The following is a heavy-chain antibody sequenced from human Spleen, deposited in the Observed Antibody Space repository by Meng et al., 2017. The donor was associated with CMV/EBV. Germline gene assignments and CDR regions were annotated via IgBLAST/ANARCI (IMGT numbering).Heavy chain of an antibody. CDR2: INPNGGGT. J-gene: IGHJ4*02. V-gene: IGHV1-2*02. CDR1: GYAFIGYY. D-gene: IGHD6-13*01. Sequence: ASVKVSCKASGYAFIGYYMHWVRQAPGQGLEWMGWINPNGGGTNYAQKFQGRVTMTRDTSINTAYVELTSLTSDDTALYYCARSHSPHSGSSYFDYWGQGPLVTVSS. CDR3: ARSHSPHSGSSYFDY.